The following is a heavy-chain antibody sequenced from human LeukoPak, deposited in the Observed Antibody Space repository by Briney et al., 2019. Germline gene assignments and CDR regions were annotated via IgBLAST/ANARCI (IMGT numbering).Heavy chain of an antibody. V-gene: IGHV3-30*02. Sequence: GGSLRLSCAASGFTFSGYGMHWVRQAPGKGLELVAFIRSDGSIKYYADSVKGRFTISRDSSKNTLYLQMNSLRAEDTAVYYCARDPGTVRGVNNWFDPWGQGTLVTVSS. D-gene: IGHD3-10*01. J-gene: IGHJ5*02. CDR2: IRSDGSIK. CDR1: GFTFSGYG. CDR3: ARDPGTVRGVNNWFDP.